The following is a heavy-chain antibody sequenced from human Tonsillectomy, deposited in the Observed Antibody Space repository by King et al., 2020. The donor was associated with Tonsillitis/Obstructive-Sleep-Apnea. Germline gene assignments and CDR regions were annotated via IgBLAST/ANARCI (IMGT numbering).Heavy chain of an antibody. CDR3: ARRGYDFWSGYSPYFDY. D-gene: IGHD3-3*01. CDR1: GGSIISSSYY. V-gene: IGHV4-39*01. J-gene: IGHJ4*02. CDR2: IYYSGGT. Sequence: QMQLQESGPGLVKPSETLSLTCTVSGGSIISSSYYWGWIRQPPGKGLEWIGSIYYSGGTYYNPSLKRRVTISVDTSKNQFSLKLSSVTAADTAVYYCARRGYDFWSGYSPYFDYWGQGTLVTVSS.